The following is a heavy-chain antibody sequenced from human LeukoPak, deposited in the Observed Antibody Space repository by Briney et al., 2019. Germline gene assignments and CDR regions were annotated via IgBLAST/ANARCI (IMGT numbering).Heavy chain of an antibody. CDR1: GFTFSSYA. CDR3: AGEGIAVAGVDY. D-gene: IGHD6-19*01. CDR2: ISYDGSNK. Sequence: GGSLRLSCAASGFTFSSYAMHWVRQAPGKGLEWVAVISYDGSNKYYADSVKGRFTISRDNSKNTLYLQMNSLRADDMTVYYCAGEGIAVAGVDYWGQGTLVTVSS. J-gene: IGHJ4*02. V-gene: IGHV3-30-3*01.